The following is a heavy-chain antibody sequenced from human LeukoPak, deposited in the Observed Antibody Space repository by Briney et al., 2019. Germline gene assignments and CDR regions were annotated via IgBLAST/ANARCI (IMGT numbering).Heavy chain of an antibody. CDR3: ARFVGTLSRGFDS. D-gene: IGHD2-21*01. J-gene: IGHJ5*01. CDR2: IDWDDDK. Sequence: SGPALVKPTQTLTLTCTFSGFSLSTSGMCVNWIRQPPGKALEWLALIDWDDDKFYSTSLKPRLTISQDSSRNEVTLTMTDMDPADTATYYCARFVGTLSRGFDSWGHGIQVTVSS. V-gene: IGHV2-70*13. CDR1: GFSLSTSGMC.